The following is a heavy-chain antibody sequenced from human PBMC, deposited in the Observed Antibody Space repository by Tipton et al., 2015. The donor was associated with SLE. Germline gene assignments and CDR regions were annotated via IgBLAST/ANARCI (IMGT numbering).Heavy chain of an antibody. CDR2: LSGSGFST. CDR3: ARLHGYSYGLNWFDP. D-gene: IGHD5-18*01. V-gene: IGHV3-23*01. J-gene: IGHJ5*02. Sequence: SLRLSCAASGFTFINYAMSWVRQAPGKGLEWVSSLSGSGFSTYYADSVKGRFTISRDNFKSTLYLQMNSLRAEDTAVYYCARLHGYSYGLNWFDPWGQGTLISVSS. CDR1: GFTFINYA.